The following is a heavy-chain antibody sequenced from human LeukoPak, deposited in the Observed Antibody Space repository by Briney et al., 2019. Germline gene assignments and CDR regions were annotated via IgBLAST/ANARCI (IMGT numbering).Heavy chain of an antibody. CDR2: TYYRSKWYN. Sequence: SQTLSLTCAISGDSVSSNSAAWNWIRQSPSRGLEWLGRTYYRSKWYNDYAVSVKSRITINPNTSKNQFSLQLNSMTPEDTAVYYCAKAYSSGWYYFDYWGQGTLVTVSS. CDR1: GDSVSSNSAA. V-gene: IGHV6-1*01. CDR3: AKAYSSGWYYFDY. D-gene: IGHD6-19*01. J-gene: IGHJ4*02.